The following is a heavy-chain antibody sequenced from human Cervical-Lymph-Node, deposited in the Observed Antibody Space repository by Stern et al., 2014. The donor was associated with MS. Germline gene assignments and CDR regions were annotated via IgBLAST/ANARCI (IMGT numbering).Heavy chain of an antibody. CDR1: GYSFTLYW. V-gene: IGHV5-51*01. Sequence: EVQLVDSGAEMKKPGESLKISCKGSGYSFTLYWIGWVRQMPGKGLELCGILYPGDSDTRYSPSFQGQVTISAVKSISTAYLQWGSLKASDTAMYYCAALVRGSYFYWGQGTLVTVSS. D-gene: IGHD1-26*01. J-gene: IGHJ4*02. CDR2: LYPGDSDT. CDR3: AALVRGSYFY.